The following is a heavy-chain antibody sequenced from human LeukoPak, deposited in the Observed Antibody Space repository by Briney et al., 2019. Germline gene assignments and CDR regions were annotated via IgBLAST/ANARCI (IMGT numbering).Heavy chain of an antibody. D-gene: IGHD5-18*01. CDR3: AKGPETSWIQLWSHVGYYGMDV. J-gene: IGHJ6*02. CDR1: GFTFSNAW. CDR2: VKSKIDGGARTT. Sequence: GGSLRLSCAASGFTFSNAWMNWVRQAPGKGLEWVGRVKSKIDGGARTTDYAAPVKGRFTISRDNSKNTLYLQMNSLRAEDTAVYYCAKGPETSWIQLWSHVGYYGMDVWGQGTTVTVSS. V-gene: IGHV3-15*07.